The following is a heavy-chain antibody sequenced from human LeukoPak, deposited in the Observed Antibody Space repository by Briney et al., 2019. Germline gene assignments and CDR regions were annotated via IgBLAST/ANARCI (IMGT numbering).Heavy chain of an antibody. Sequence: PGRSLRLSCAASGFTFSSYSMNWVRQAPGKGLEWVSSISSSSSYIYYADSVKGRFTISRDNAKNSLYLQMNSLRAEDTAVYYCARDPHDSSGYDYWGQGTLVTVSS. CDR3: ARDPHDSSGYDY. D-gene: IGHD3-22*01. CDR1: GFTFSSYS. CDR2: ISSSSSYI. V-gene: IGHV3-21*01. J-gene: IGHJ4*02.